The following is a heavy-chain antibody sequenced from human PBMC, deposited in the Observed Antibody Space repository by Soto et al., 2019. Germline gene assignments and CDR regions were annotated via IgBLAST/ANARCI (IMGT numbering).Heavy chain of an antibody. CDR3: ARSYYYDSSCYYRTGDAFDI. Sequence: SVKVSCKASGGTFSSYAISWVRQAPGQGLEWMGGIIPIFGTANYAQKFQGRVTITADESTSTAYMELSSLRSEDTAVYYCARSYYYDSSCYYRTGDAFDICGEVTMVTVSS. J-gene: IGHJ3*02. V-gene: IGHV1-69*13. D-gene: IGHD3-22*01. CDR1: GGTFSSYA. CDR2: IIPIFGTA.